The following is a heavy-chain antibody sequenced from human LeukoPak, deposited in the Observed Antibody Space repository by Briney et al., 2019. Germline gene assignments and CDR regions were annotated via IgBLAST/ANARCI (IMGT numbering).Heavy chain of an antibody. V-gene: IGHV4-39*01. Sequence: SETLSLTLTVSGGSLSSISYYWGWIRQPPGKGLEWIGSIYYSGSTYYTPSLKSRVTISVATSKNQFSLKLSSVTAADRAVYYCARQSLGYWSQGTLVTVSS. CDR1: GGSLSSISYY. CDR3: ARQSLGY. J-gene: IGHJ4*02. CDR2: IYYSGST.